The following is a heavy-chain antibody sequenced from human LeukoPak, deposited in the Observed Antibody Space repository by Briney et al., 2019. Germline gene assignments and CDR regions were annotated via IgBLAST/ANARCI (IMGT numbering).Heavy chain of an antibody. V-gene: IGHV3-7*04. CDR3: ARAVPPYYYYMDV. CDR2: IKQDGSEK. J-gene: IGHJ6*03. Sequence: GGSLRLSCAASGFTFSSYWMSWVRQAPGKGLEWVANIKQDGSEKYYVDSVKGRFTISRDNAKNSLYLQMNSLRAEDTAVYYCARAVPPYYYYMDVWGKGTTVTVSS. CDR1: GFTFSSYW.